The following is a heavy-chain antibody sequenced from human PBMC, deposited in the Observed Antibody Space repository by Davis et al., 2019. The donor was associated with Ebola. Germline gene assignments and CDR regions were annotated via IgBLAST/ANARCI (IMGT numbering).Heavy chain of an antibody. Sequence: MPSETLSLTCAVYGGSFSGYYWGWIRQPPGKGLEWIGEINHSGSTNYNPSLKSRVTISVDTSKNQFSLKLSSVTAADTAVYYCRSTVTPHWGQGTLVTVSS. CDR1: GGSFSGYY. J-gene: IGHJ4*02. V-gene: IGHV4-34*01. CDR3: RSTVTPH. D-gene: IGHD4-17*01. CDR2: INHSGST.